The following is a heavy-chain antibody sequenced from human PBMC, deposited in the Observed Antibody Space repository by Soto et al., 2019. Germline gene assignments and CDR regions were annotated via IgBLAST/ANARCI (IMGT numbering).Heavy chain of an antibody. D-gene: IGHD5-18*01. Sequence: PGGSLRLSCAASGFTFSSYAMHWVRQAPGKGLEWVAVISYDGSNKYYADSVKGRFTISRDNSKNTLYLQMNSLRAEDTAVYYCARDIGDTRNWFDPWGQGTLVTVSS. CDR1: GFTFSSYA. J-gene: IGHJ5*02. CDR2: ISYDGSNK. V-gene: IGHV3-30-3*01. CDR3: ARDIGDTRNWFDP.